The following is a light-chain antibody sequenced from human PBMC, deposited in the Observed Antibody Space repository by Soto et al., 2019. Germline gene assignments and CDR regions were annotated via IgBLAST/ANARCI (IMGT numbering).Light chain of an antibody. Sequence: SALTQPASVSGSPGQSVTISCTGTSSDVGGYQYVSWYQQHPGKAPKLMIYEVSNRPSGVSNRFSGSKSGNTASLTISGLQAEDEADYYCSSYTSSRTLLYVFGTGTKLTVL. J-gene: IGLJ1*01. V-gene: IGLV2-14*01. CDR1: SSDVGGYQY. CDR2: EVS. CDR3: SSYTSSRTLLYV.